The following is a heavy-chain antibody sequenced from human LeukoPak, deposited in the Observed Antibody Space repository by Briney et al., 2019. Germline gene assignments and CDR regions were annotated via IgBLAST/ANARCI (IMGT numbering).Heavy chain of an antibody. CDR1: GGSISSGGYY. CDR2: IYYSGST. CDR3: ARGRGYGDSSTPCYFDY. V-gene: IGHV4-31*03. D-gene: IGHD4-17*01. Sequence: PSETLSLTCTVSGGSISSGGYYWSWIRQHPGKGLEWIGYIYYSGSTYYNPSLKSRVTISVDTSKNQFSLKLSSVTAADTAVYYCARGRGYGDSSTPCYFDYWGQGTLVTVSS. J-gene: IGHJ4*02.